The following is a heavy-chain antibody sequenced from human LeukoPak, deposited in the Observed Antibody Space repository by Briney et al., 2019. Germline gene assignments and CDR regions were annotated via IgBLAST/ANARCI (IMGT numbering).Heavy chain of an antibody. CDR3: ARGGVVGATEWDY. J-gene: IGHJ4*02. Sequence: SQTLSLTCTVSGGSISSGSSYWSWVRQPAGKGLEWIGRIYSSGSTNYNPSLKSRVTISVDTSKNQFSLKLSSVTAADTAVYYCARGGVVGATEWDYWGQGTLVTVSS. D-gene: IGHD1-26*01. CDR2: IYSSGST. CDR1: GGSISSGSSY. V-gene: IGHV4-61*02.